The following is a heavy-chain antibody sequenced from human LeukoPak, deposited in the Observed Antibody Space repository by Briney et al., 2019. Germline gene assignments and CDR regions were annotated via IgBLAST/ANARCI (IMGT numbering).Heavy chain of an antibody. J-gene: IGHJ4*02. CDR1: GFIFGSYS. V-gene: IGHV3-21*05. CDR3: ARGENGSFDR. Sequence: PGGSLRLSCAASGFIFGSYSMTWVRQAPGKGLEWISYISSTGGDKFYADPVKGRFIISRDNAMNSVYMEMNDLTAEDTAFYYCARGENGSFDRWGQGTLVIISS. CDR2: ISSTGGDK. D-gene: IGHD5-24*01.